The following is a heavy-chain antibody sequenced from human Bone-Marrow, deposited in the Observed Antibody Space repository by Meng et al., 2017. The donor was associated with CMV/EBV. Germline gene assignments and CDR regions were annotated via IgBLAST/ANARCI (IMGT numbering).Heavy chain of an antibody. CDR3: ARGWELQAGDAFDI. D-gene: IGHD1-26*01. CDR1: GGTFSSYT. CDR2: IIPILGIA. Sequence: SVKVSCKASGGTFSSYTISWVRQAPGQGLEWMGRIIPILGIANYAQKFQGRVTITADKSTSTAYMELSSLRSEDTVVYYCARGWELQAGDAFDIWGQGTMVTVSS. J-gene: IGHJ3*02. V-gene: IGHV1-69*02.